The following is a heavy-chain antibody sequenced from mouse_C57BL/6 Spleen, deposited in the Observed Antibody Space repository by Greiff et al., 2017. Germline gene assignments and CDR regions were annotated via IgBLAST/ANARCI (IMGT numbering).Heavy chain of an antibody. CDR2: IHPNSGST. Sequence: QVQLQQPGAELVKPGASVKLSCKASGYTFTSYWMHWVKQRPGQGLEWIGMIHPNSGSTNYNEKFKSKATLTVDKSSSTAYMQLSSLTSEDSAVYYCARSGGNYTRDYWGQGTSVTVSS. CDR1: GYTFTSYW. D-gene: IGHD2-1*01. V-gene: IGHV1-64*01. CDR3: ARSGGNYTRDY. J-gene: IGHJ4*01.